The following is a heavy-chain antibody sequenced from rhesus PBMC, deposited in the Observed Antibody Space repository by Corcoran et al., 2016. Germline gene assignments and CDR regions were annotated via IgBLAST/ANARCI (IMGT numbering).Heavy chain of an antibody. CDR1: GGPISSNY. V-gene: IGHV4-147*01. J-gene: IGHJ5-2*02. Sequence: VQLQESGPGLVKPSETLSLTCAVSGGPISSNYWSWIRPTPGKGLEWIGYIYGGRGRTSYKPALKGRVTITTDTSKNQFSRKLSSVTAADTAVYYCARYFLAASSLDVWGRGVLVTVSS. CDR2: IYGGRGRT. CDR3: ARYFLAASSLDV. D-gene: IGHD4-29*01.